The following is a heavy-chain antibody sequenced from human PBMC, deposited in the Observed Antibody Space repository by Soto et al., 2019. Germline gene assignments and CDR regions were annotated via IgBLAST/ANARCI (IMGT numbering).Heavy chain of an antibody. CDR3: ARDDSSGYQAYFDY. Sequence: GSLRLSSAASGFTFSSYWMSRVRQAPGKGLEWVANIKQDGGEKDYVDSVKGRFTISRENAKSSLYLQMNSLRAEDTAVYYCARDDSSGYQAYFDYWGQGTLVTVSS. J-gene: IGHJ4*02. V-gene: IGHV3-7*01. D-gene: IGHD3-22*01. CDR1: GFTFSSYW. CDR2: IKQDGGEK.